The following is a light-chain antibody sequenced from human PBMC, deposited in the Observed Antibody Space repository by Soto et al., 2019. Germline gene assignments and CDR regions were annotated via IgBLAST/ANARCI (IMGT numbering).Light chain of an antibody. CDR1: QNISTTD. CDR2: GTS. J-gene: IGKJ1*01. V-gene: IGKV3-20*01. CDR3: QHYGTSPKWT. Sequence: IGLTQSPGTLSLTPGERGALSCRASQNISTTDLTWYQQKPGQAPRVLIYGTSTRAPGIPDRFSGSGSGTDFTLTITRLEPEDFAVYYCQHYGTSPKWTFGPGTKVDIK.